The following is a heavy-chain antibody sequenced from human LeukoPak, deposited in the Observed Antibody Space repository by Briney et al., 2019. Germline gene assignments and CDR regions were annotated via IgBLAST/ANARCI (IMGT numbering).Heavy chain of an antibody. D-gene: IGHD3-22*01. CDR2: INPNSGGT. V-gene: IGHV1-2*02. CDR3: ARVYYDSSGYPYVDY. Sequence: ASVKVSCKASGYTFTGYYMHWVRQAPGQGLEWMGWINPNSGGTNYAQKFQGRVTMTRDTSISTAYMELSRLRSDDTAVYYCARVYYDSSGYPYVDYWGQGTLVTVYS. J-gene: IGHJ4*02. CDR1: GYTFTGYY.